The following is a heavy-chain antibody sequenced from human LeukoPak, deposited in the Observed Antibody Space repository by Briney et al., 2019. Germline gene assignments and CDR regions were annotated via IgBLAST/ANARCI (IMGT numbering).Heavy chain of an antibody. D-gene: IGHD3-22*01. CDR1: GFTFSIYG. CDR2: IWFDGSKK. J-gene: IGHJ2*01. CDR3: AKGDGPDSRGYSDYWYFDL. V-gene: IGHV3-30*02. Sequence: PGGSLRLSCAASGFTFSIYGMHWVRQAPGKGLEWVAVIWFDGSKKEYADSVKGRFTISRDNSKNTLFLQMNSLRAEDTAVYYCAKGDGPDSRGYSDYWYFDLWGRGTLVTVFS.